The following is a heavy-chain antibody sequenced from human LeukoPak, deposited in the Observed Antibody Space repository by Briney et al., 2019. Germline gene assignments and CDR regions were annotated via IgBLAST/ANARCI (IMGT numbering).Heavy chain of an antibody. CDR1: RDSSSSNSYY. D-gene: IGHD1-26*01. V-gene: IGHV4-39*01. Sequence: SQTLSLTCTVSRDSSSSNSYYWGWIRQPPGKGLEWIGSISYSGNTNYNPALKSRVTLSVDASKNQFSLKVTSVTAADTAVYYCARRTGSYYCYFDYWGQGTLVTVSS. CDR2: ISYSGNT. J-gene: IGHJ4*02. CDR3: ARRTGSYYCYFDY.